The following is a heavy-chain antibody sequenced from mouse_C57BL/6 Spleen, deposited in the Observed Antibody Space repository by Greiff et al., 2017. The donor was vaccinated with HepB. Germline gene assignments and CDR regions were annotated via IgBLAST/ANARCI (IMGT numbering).Heavy chain of an antibody. V-gene: IGHV1-50*01. D-gene: IGHD3-2*02. Sequence: QVQLQQPGAELVKPGASVKLSCKASGYTFTSYWMQWVKQRPGQGLEWIGEIDPSDSYTNYNQKFKGKATLTVDTSSSTACMQLSSLTSEDSAVYYCARSAQASGFAYWGQGTLVTVSA. CDR1: GYTFTSYW. CDR2: IDPSDSYT. CDR3: ARSAQASGFAY. J-gene: IGHJ3*01.